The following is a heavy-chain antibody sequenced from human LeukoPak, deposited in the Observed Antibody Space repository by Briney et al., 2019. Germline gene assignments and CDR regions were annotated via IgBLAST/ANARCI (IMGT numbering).Heavy chain of an antibody. CDR1: GFTFSSYA. J-gene: IGHJ4*02. D-gene: IGHD2-15*01. CDR3: AKDHNWSQIVVVVAATDFDY. V-gene: IGHV3-23*01. CDR2: ISGSGGST. Sequence: GGSLRLSCAASGFTFSSYAMSWVRQAPGKGLEWVSAISGSGGSTYYADSVKGRFTISRDNSKNTLYLQMNSLRAEDTAVYYCAKDHNWSQIVVVVAATDFDYWGQGTLVTVSS.